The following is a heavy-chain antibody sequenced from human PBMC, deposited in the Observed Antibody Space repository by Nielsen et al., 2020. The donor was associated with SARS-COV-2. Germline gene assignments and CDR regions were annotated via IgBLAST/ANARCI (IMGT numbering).Heavy chain of an antibody. Sequence: GESLKISCVASGFTSSNFALHWVRQAPGKGLDWVAVTSYDGSMTFYADSVKGRFTISRDNSKNTLYLQMNSLRAEDTAVYYCARVYSSSWLRYYYYGMDVWGQGTTVTVSS. D-gene: IGHD6-13*01. J-gene: IGHJ6*02. CDR2: TSYDGSMT. CDR3: ARVYSSSWLRYYYYGMDV. CDR1: GFTSSNFA. V-gene: IGHV3-30*03.